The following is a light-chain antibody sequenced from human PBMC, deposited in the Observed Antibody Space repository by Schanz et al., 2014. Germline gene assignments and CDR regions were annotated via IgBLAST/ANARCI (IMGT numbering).Light chain of an antibody. V-gene: IGKV3-15*01. CDR3: QQYYSIPLT. J-gene: IGKJ4*01. CDR1: QSVRTN. Sequence: EIVMTQSPATLSVSPGERATLSCRASQSVRTNLAWYQQKPGQPPRLLIYGASTRATGIPARFSGSGSGTAFTLTISSLQSEDVEVYYCQQYYSIPLTFGGGTKVEIK. CDR2: GAS.